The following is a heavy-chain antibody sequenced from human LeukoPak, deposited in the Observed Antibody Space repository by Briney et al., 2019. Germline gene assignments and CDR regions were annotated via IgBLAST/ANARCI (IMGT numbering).Heavy chain of an antibody. CDR3: ARHAYYDSGSYYLS. CDR2: IKYSGST. D-gene: IGHD3-10*01. CDR1: GGSISSSNYY. J-gene: IGHJ4*02. Sequence: SETLSLTCTVSGGSISSSNYYWGWIRQPPGKGLEGVGSIKYSGSTYYNPSLKSRVTISVDTSKNQFSLNLSSVTAADTAVYYCARHAYYDSGSYYLSWGQGTLVTVSS. V-gene: IGHV4-39*01.